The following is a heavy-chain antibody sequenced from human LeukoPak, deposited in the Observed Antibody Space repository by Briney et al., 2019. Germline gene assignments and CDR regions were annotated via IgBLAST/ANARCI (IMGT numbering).Heavy chain of an antibody. CDR3: GIGRKFDWLLCHH. CDR2: FDPEGGET. J-gene: IGHJ5*02. Sequence: GASVKVSCKISGYTLTDVSMHWVRQAPGKGLEWMEGFDPEGGETVYAQKFQGRVTMTEDPSADTAYMELRSLSSEDTAVYYCGIGRKFDWLLCHHWGQGTLVTVSS. D-gene: IGHD3-9*01. CDR1: GYTLTDVS. V-gene: IGHV1-24*01.